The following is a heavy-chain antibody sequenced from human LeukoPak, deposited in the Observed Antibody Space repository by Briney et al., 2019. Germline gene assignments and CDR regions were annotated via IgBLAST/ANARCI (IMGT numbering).Heavy chain of an antibody. D-gene: IGHD1-26*01. J-gene: IGHJ4*02. CDR1: RFTFTSYS. CDR2: ISGGGGST. Sequence: GGSLRLSCAASRFTFTSYSMNWVRQAPGKGLEWVSTISGGGGSTYYADSVKGRFTISRDNSKNTQYLQVNSLRAEDTAVYYCAKGGKWDVTPFDYWGQGTLVTVSS. CDR3: AKGGKWDVTPFDY. V-gene: IGHV3-23*01.